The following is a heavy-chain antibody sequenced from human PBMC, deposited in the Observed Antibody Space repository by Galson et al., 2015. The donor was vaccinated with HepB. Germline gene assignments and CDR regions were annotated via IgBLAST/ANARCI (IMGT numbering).Heavy chain of an antibody. CDR1: GFTFSSYG. D-gene: IGHD3-22*01. J-gene: IGHJ4*02. CDR3: ARGVHYYDSSGYYYYFDY. Sequence: SLRLSCAASGFTFSSYGMHWVRQAPGKGLEWVAVIWYDGSNKYYADSVKGRFTISRDNSKNTLYLQMNGLRAEDTAVYYCARGVHYYDSSGYYYYFDYWGQGTLVTVSS. V-gene: IGHV3-33*01. CDR2: IWYDGSNK.